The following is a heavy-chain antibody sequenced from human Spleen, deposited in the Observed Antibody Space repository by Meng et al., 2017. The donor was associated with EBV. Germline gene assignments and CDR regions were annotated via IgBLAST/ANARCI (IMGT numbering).Heavy chain of an antibody. CDR1: GGSISSRNW. Sequence: QVQLQESGPGLVKPSGTLSLTCAVSGGSISSRNWWSWVRQPPGKGLEWIGEIYYSGSTNYNPSLKSRVTMLLDKSKNQFSLKLTSVTAADTAVYYCARFSDFGADWGQGILVTVSS. V-gene: IGHV4-4*02. J-gene: IGHJ4*02. CDR3: ARFSDFGAD. CDR2: IYYSGST. D-gene: IGHD3-10*01.